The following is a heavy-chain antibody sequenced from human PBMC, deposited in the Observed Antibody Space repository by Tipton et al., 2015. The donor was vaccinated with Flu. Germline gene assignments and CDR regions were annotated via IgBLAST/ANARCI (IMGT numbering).Heavy chain of an antibody. CDR2: IYNGVYT. CDR1: GFTFSSYE. J-gene: IGHJ4*02. CDR3: ARDPSLGMPEYFDS. Sequence: LRLSCAASGFTFSSYEMNWIRQSPGKGLEWIGYIYNGVYTKYGPSLRSRVTISADTSKNQFSLRLSSVTAADTAVYFCARDPSLGMPEYFDSWGQGTLITVSP. V-gene: IGHV4-59*01. D-gene: IGHD2-2*01.